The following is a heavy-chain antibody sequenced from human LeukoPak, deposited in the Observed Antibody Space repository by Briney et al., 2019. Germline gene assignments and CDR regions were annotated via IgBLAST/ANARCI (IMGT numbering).Heavy chain of an antibody. CDR3: ARRATTERGHSYGLDF. CDR1: GFTFDDYA. J-gene: IGHJ4*02. V-gene: IGHV3-9*01. CDR2: ISWSSGTI. Sequence: GGSLRLSCAASGFTFDDYAMHWVRQAPGKGLEWVSGISWSSGTIGYADSVKGRFTISRDNAKNSLYLQMNSLRAEDTAMYYCARRATTERGHSYGLDFWGQGTLVTVSS. D-gene: IGHD5-18*01.